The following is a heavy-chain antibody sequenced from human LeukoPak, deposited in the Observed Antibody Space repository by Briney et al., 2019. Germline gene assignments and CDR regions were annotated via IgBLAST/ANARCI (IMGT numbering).Heavy chain of an antibody. Sequence: PGGSLRLSCAASGFTFSSYSMNWVRQAPGKGLEWVSSISSSSSYIYYADSVKGRFTISRDNAKNSLYLQMNSLRAEDTAVYYCARSPRLNCGGDCDGYCFDYWGQGTLVTVSS. CDR2: ISSSSSYI. D-gene: IGHD2-21*02. CDR3: ARSPRLNCGGDCDGYCFDY. V-gene: IGHV3-21*01. J-gene: IGHJ4*02. CDR1: GFTFSSYS.